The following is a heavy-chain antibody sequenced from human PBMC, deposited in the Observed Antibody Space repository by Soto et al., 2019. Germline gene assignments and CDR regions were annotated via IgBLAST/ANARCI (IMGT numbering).Heavy chain of an antibody. V-gene: IGHV3-7*03. CDR2: IKEDGSEK. Sequence: EVQLVESGGGLVQPGGSLRLSCAPSGFTFSRYWMSWVRQAPGKGLEWVANIKEDGSEKTYVDSVRGRFTISRDNAKDALYLKMDSLRAEDTAVYYFARAAVTETRYRRYYYGVDVWGQGTTVTVSS. J-gene: IGHJ6*01. D-gene: IGHD1-7*01. CDR3: ARAAVTETRYRRYYYGVDV. CDR1: GFTFSRYW.